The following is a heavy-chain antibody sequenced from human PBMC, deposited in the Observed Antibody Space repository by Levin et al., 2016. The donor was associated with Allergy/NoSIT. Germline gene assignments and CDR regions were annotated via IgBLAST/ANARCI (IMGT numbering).Heavy chain of an antibody. D-gene: IGHD2/OR15-2a*01. CDR2: INHSGST. CDR3: ARPFVGGMDV. J-gene: IGHJ6*02. Sequence: SETLSLTCAVYGGSFSGYYWSWIRQPPGKGLEWIGEINHSGSTNYNPSLKSRVTISVDTSKNQFSLKLSSVTAADTAVYYCARPFVGGMDVWGQGTTVTVSS. V-gene: IGHV4-34*01. CDR1: GGSFSGYY.